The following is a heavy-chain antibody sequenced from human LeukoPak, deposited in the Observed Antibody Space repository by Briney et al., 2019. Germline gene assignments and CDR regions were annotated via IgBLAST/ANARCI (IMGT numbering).Heavy chain of an antibody. V-gene: IGHV3-21*01. D-gene: IGHD3-10*01. J-gene: IGHJ5*02. CDR1: GFTFSTYS. CDR3: AKDLMRDRWFGES. Sequence: GGSLRLSCVDSGFTFSTYSMNWVRQAPGKGLEWVSSISSSSSYIYYGDSVKGRFTISRDNAKNSLYLQMNSLRPEDTAVYYCAKDLMRDRWFGESWGQGTLVTVSS. CDR2: ISSSSSYI.